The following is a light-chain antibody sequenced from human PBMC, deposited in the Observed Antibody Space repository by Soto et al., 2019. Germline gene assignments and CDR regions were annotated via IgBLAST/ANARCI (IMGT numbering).Light chain of an antibody. CDR1: QDISNY. Sequence: IQMTQSPSSMSASVGDRVTITCRASQDISNYLACFQQTVPNVLIYAASTLQSGVPSRFSGCGSGTDFTITITGLQPEDVDTDDCQDYNSAAINFGQGQRLELK. CDR2: AAS. J-gene: IGKJ5*01. CDR3: QDYNSAAIN. V-gene: IGKV1-27*01.